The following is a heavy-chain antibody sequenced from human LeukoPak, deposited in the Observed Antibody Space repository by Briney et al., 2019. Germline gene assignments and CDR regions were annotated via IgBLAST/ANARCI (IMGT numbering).Heavy chain of an antibody. CDR2: ISYDGSNK. J-gene: IGHJ4*02. D-gene: IGHD5-18*01. CDR3: AKAWFPKTAMVDY. CDR1: GFTFSSYG. V-gene: IGHV3-30*18. Sequence: GRSLRLSCAASGFTFSSYGMHWVRQAPGKGLEWVAVISYDGSNKYYADSVKGRFTISRDNSKNTLYLQMNSLRAEDTAVYYCAKAWFPKTAMVDYWGQGTLVTVSS.